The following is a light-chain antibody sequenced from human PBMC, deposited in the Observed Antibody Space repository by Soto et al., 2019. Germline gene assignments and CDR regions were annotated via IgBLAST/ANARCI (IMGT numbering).Light chain of an antibody. CDR1: SSDVGGYNY. V-gene: IGLV2-14*01. CDR3: SSYTRINTRV. Sequence: QSALTQPASVSGSPGQSITISCTGTSSDVGGYNYVSWYQHHPGKAPKLIIYDVSNRPSGVPNRFSGSKSANTASLPISGLQAEDEADYYCSSYTRINTRVFXTGTKVTVL. J-gene: IGLJ1*01. CDR2: DVS.